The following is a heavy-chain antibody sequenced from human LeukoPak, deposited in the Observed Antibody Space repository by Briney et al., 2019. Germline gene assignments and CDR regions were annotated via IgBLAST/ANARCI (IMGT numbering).Heavy chain of an antibody. CDR1: GFTFISHA. D-gene: IGHD3-22*01. V-gene: IGHV3-23*01. J-gene: IGHJ4*02. CDR2: ISGSGVST. Sequence: GGSLRLSCAASGFTFISHAMSWVRQAPGKGLQWVSGISGSGVSTYYADSVKGRFTISRDNSKNTLYLQMNSLRAEDTAVYYCAKDYDSSGYYELADYWGQGTLVTVSS. CDR3: AKDYDSSGYYELADY.